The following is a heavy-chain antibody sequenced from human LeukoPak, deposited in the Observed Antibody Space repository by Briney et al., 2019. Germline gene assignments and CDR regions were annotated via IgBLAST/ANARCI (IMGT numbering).Heavy chain of an antibody. V-gene: IGHV1-2*04. J-gene: IGHJ3*02. CDR2: INPNSGGT. CDR3: AREGDGYNYLENAFDI. Sequence: GASVKVSCKASGYTFTSCGISWVRQAPGQGLEWMGWINPNSGGTNYAQKFQGWVTMTRDTSISTAYMELSRLRSDDTAVYYCAREGDGYNYLENAFDIWGQGTMVTVSS. CDR1: GYTFTSCG. D-gene: IGHD5-24*01.